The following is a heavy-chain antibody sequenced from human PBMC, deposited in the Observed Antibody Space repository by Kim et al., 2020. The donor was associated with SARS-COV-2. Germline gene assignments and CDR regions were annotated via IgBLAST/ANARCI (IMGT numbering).Heavy chain of an antibody. D-gene: IGHD3-10*01. CDR3: ASDKFGELLFSGYYYGMDV. J-gene: IGHJ6*02. Sequence: ASVKVSCKASGYTFSSYAMNWVRQAPGQGLEWMGWINTNTGNPTYAQGFTGRFVFSLDTSVNTAYLQINSLKAEDTAMYYCASDKFGELLFSGYYYGMDVWGQGTTVTVSS. CDR2: INTNTGNP. CDR1: GYTFSSYA. V-gene: IGHV7-4-1*02.